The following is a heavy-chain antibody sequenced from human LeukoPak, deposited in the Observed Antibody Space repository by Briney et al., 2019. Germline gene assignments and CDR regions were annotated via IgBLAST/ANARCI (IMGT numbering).Heavy chain of an antibody. CDR2: INPNSGAT. V-gene: IGHV1-2*02. J-gene: IGHJ5*02. Sequence: ASVKVSCKASGYTFAAYLIHWVRQAPGQGLEWMGWINPNSGATNYAQRFQGRVTMTSDTSISTAFMELNRLTSDDTAVYYCARVEQWLRDNWFDPWGQGTLVTVSS. D-gene: IGHD6-19*01. CDR1: GYTFAAYL. CDR3: ARVEQWLRDNWFDP.